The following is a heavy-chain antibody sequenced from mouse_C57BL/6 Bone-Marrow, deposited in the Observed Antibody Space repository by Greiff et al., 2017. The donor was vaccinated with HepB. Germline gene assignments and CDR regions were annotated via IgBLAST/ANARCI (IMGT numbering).Heavy chain of an antibody. V-gene: IGHV1-15*01. J-gene: IGHJ2*01. D-gene: IGHD4-1*01. CDR1: GYTFTDYE. Sequence: VVRPGASVTLSCKASGYTFTDYEMHWVKQTPVHGLEWIGAIDPETGGTAYNQKFKGKAILTADKSSSTAYMELRSLTSEDSAVYYCRGGANWDHFDYWGQGTTLTVSS. CDR3: RGGANWDHFDY. CDR2: IDPETGGT.